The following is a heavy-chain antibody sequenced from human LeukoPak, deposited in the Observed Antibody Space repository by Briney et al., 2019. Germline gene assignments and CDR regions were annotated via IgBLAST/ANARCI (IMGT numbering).Heavy chain of an antibody. CDR3: ARASKLPPSGYYYMDV. J-gene: IGHJ6*03. Sequence: PSETLSLTCTVSGGSNSSGSYYWNWIRQPAGKGLEWIGRIYTSGSTNYNPSLKSRVTISVDTSKNQFSPKLSSVTAADTAVYYCARASKLPPSGYYYMDVWGKGTTVTVSS. D-gene: IGHD1-7*01. V-gene: IGHV4-61*02. CDR2: IYTSGST. CDR1: GGSNSSGSYY.